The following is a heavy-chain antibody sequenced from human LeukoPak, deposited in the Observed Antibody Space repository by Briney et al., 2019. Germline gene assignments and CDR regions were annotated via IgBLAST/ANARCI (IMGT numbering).Heavy chain of an antibody. J-gene: IGHJ4*02. CDR2: INPHSGGT. D-gene: IGHD2-2*01. CDR3: ARDVGEYCSSTNCYASHY. V-gene: IGHV1-2*02. CDR1: GYTFTGYY. Sequence: RASVKVSCKASGYTFTGYYMHWVRQAPGQGLEWMGWINPHSGGTNYAQKFQGGVTMTRDTSITTAYMELGSLRSDDTAVYYCARDVGEYCSSTNCYASHYWGQGTLVTVSS.